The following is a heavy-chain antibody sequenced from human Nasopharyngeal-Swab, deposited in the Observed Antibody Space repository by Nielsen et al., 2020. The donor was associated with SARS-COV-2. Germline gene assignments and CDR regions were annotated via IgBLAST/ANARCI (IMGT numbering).Heavy chain of an antibody. J-gene: IGHJ4*02. CDR1: GFTFSNAW. D-gene: IGHD1-26*01. Sequence: GEALKLSWADSGFTFSNAWMSWVCEGPGKGLEWVGRIKSKTDGWTTDYAAPVKGRFTISRDDSKNTLYLQMNSLKTEDTAVYYCTTGGRWELRPIDYWGQGTLVTVSS. CDR2: IKSKTDGWTT. V-gene: IGHV3-15*01. CDR3: TTGGRWELRPIDY.